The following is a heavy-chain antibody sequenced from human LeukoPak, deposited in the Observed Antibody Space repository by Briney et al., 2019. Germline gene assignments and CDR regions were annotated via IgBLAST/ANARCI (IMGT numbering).Heavy chain of an antibody. D-gene: IGHD3-10*01. CDR2: IIPIFGTA. Sequence: SVKVSCKASGGTFSSYAISWVRQAPGQGLEWMGGIIPIFGTANYAQKFQGRVTITADESTSTAYMELSSLRSEDTAVYYCASSGAYYGSGRYQNWFDPWGQGTLVTVSS. J-gene: IGHJ5*02. CDR1: GGTFSSYA. V-gene: IGHV1-69*01. CDR3: ASSGAYYGSGRYQNWFDP.